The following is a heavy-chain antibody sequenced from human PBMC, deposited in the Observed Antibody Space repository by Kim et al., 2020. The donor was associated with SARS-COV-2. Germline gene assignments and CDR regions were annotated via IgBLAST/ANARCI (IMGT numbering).Heavy chain of an antibody. CDR3: ARGAISSTGRLDY. CDR1: GYTFSDFG. Sequence: ASVKVSCKTSGYTFSDFGITWVRQVPGQGLEWMVCLLTSTVSPTSVPTLPVCLSLASDTSTSTSYMELSSLTSDDTAVYFCARGAISSTGRLDYWGQGTLVTVSS. V-gene: IGHV1-18*01. CDR2: LLTSTVSP. J-gene: IGHJ4*02. D-gene: IGHD2-2*02.